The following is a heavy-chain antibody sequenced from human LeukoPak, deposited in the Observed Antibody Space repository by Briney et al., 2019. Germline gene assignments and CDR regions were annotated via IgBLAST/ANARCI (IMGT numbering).Heavy chain of an antibody. D-gene: IGHD1-20*01. Sequence: SQTLSLTCAISGDSVSSNSAAWNWIRQSPSRGLEWLGRTYYRSKWYNDYAVSVKSRITINPDTSKNQFSLQLNSVTPEDTAVYYCARDQSITGMNYYYYGMDVWGQGTTVTVSS. CDR3: ARDQSITGMNYYYYGMDV. V-gene: IGHV6-1*01. CDR2: TYYRSKWYN. J-gene: IGHJ6*02. CDR1: GDSVSSNSAA.